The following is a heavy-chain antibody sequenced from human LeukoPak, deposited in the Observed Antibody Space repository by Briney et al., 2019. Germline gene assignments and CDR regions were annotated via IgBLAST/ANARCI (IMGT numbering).Heavy chain of an antibody. CDR3: ARGSSGWYIWFDP. D-gene: IGHD6-19*01. V-gene: IGHV1-2*02. Sequence: ASVKVSCKASGYTFTGYYMHWVRQAPGQGLEWMGWINPNSGGTNYAQKFQGRVTMTRDTSISTAYMELSRLRSDDTAVYYCARGSSGWYIWFDPWGQGTLVTVSS. CDR1: GYTFTGYY. J-gene: IGHJ5*02. CDR2: INPNSGGT.